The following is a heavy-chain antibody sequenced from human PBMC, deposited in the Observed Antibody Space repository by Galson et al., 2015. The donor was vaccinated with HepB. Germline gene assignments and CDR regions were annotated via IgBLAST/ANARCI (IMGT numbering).Heavy chain of an antibody. D-gene: IGHD4-23*01. CDR3: ARESRLRWTAS. V-gene: IGHV3-11*01. CDR2: ISSSGSVI. CDR1: GFTFSDYY. Sequence: SLRLSCAASGFTFSDYYMSWIRQAPGKGLEWVSYISSSGSVIQYVDSVKGRLTISRDNAKNSLYLQMNSLRAEDTAVYYCARESRLRWTASGGQGPLVPVSS. J-gene: IGHJ4*02.